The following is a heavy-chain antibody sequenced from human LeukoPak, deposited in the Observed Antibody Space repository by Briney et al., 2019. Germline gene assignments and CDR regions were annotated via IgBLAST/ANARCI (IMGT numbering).Heavy chain of an antibody. Sequence: GASVKVSCKASGYTFINYYMHWVRQAPGQGLEWMGIINPSRGSATYGQKFQGRVTMTRDTSTSIVYMDLSSLTSEDTAVYYCVRNAEMATISGGYFDYWGQGTLVTVSS. CDR2: INPSRGSA. CDR1: GYTFINYY. D-gene: IGHD5-24*01. J-gene: IGHJ4*02. V-gene: IGHV1-46*01. CDR3: VRNAEMATISGGYFDY.